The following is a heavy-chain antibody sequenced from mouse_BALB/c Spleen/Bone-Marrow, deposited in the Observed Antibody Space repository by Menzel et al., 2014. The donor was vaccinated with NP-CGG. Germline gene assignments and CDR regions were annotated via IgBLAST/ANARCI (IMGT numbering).Heavy chain of an antibody. V-gene: IGHV1-82*01. CDR1: GYAFSSSW. J-gene: IGHJ2*01. CDR3: ARSYYGSSYYFDY. D-gene: IGHD1-1*01. CDR2: IYPGDGDT. Sequence: QDQLQQSGPELVKPGASVKISCKASGYAFSSSWMNWVKQRPGQGLEWIGRIYPGDGDTNYNGKFKGKATLTADKSSSTAYMQLSSLTSVDSAVYFCARSYYGSSYYFDYWGQGTTLTVPS.